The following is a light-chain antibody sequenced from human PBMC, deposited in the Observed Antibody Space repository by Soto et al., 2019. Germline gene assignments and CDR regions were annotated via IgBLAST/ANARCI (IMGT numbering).Light chain of an antibody. CDR1: QSVSSR. CDR3: QQYGSSPPIT. CDR2: GAS. Sequence: ILMTQSPGTLSLSPGERATLSCRASQSVSSRLAWYQQKPGQAPRLLISGASSRATGIPDRFSGSGSGTDFTLTISRLEPEDFAVYYCQQYGSSPPITFGQGTRLEIK. V-gene: IGKV3-20*01. J-gene: IGKJ5*01.